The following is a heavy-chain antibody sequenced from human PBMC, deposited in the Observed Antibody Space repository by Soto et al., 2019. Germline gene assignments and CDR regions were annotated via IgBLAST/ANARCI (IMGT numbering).Heavy chain of an antibody. Sequence: QVQLLQSGAEVKKPGASVKVSCKASGYTFTDYGINWVRQAPGQGLEWMGYISPYNGNTHSAEKFQARLTLTTDTSTSTAYMELTSLRLDDTAVDYCTDDSSGFFYYWGQGTLVTVSS. D-gene: IGHD3-22*01. CDR3: TDDSSGFFYY. V-gene: IGHV1-18*01. J-gene: IGHJ4*02. CDR1: GYTFTDYG. CDR2: ISPYNGNT.